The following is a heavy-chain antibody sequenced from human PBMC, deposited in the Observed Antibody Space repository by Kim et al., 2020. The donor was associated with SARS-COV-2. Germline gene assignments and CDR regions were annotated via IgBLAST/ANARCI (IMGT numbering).Heavy chain of an antibody. CDR3: AKDLSGSYYSSFDY. D-gene: IGHD3-10*01. CDR2: ISGSGGST. J-gene: IGHJ4*02. CDR1: GFTFSSYA. Sequence: GGSLRLSCAASGFTFSSYAMSWVRQAPGKGLEWVSAISGSGGSTYYADSVKGRFTISRDNSKNTLYLQRNSMRAEDTAVYYCAKDLSGSYYSSFDYWGQGTLVTVTS. V-gene: IGHV3-23*01.